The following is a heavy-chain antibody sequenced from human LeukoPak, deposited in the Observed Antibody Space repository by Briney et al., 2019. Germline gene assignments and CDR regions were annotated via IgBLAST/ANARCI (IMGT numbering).Heavy chain of an antibody. J-gene: IGHJ3*02. V-gene: IGHV4-34*01. D-gene: IGHD1-26*01. Sequence: SETLSLTCAVYGGSFNGYYWSWIRQPPGKGLEWIGEINHSGSTNYNPSLKSRVTISVDTSKNQFSLKLSSVTAADTAVYYCARVAVGATTGGHDAFDIWGQGTMVTVSS. CDR1: GGSFNGYY. CDR2: INHSGST. CDR3: ARVAVGATTGGHDAFDI.